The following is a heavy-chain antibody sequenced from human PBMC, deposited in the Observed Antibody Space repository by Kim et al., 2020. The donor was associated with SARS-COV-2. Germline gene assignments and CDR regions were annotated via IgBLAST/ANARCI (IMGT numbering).Heavy chain of an antibody. CDR2: IYYSGST. CDR1: GGSISSSSYY. J-gene: IGHJ2*01. D-gene: IGHD2-2*01. CDR3: ARRRDIVVVPAWYFDL. V-gene: IGHV4-39*01. Sequence: SETLSLTCTVSGGSISSSSYYWGWIRQPPGKGLEWIGSIYYSGSTYYNPSLKSRVTISVDTSKNQFSLKLSSVTAADTAVYYCARRRDIVVVPAWYFDLWGRGTLVTVSS.